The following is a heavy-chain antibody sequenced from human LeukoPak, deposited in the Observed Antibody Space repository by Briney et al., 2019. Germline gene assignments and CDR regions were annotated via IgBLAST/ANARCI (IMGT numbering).Heavy chain of an antibody. Sequence: SVKVSCKASGGTFNNIVISWVRQAPGQGLELMGGIIPIFGATHYAQKFQGRVTISADKSTSTAYMELSSLRSEDTAVYYCARIVGATGGESWGQGTMVTVSS. CDR3: ARIVGATGGES. J-gene: IGHJ3*01. CDR1: GGTFNNIV. V-gene: IGHV1-69*06. CDR2: IIPIFGAT. D-gene: IGHD1-26*01.